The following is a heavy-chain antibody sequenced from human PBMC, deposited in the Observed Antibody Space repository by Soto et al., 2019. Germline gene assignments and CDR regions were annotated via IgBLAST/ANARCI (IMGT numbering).Heavy chain of an antibody. D-gene: IGHD3-3*01. V-gene: IGHV3-64*01. Sequence: EVQLVESGGGLVQPGGSLRLSCAASGFTFSSYAMHWVRQAPGKGLEYVSAISSNGGSTYYANSVKGRFTISRDNSKNTLYLQMGSLRAEDMAVYYCARGITIFGVVTSSDAFDIWGQGTMVTVSS. J-gene: IGHJ3*02. CDR2: ISSNGGST. CDR3: ARGITIFGVVTSSDAFDI. CDR1: GFTFSSYA.